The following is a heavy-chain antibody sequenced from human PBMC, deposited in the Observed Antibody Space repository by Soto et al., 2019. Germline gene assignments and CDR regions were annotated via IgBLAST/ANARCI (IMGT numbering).Heavy chain of an antibody. V-gene: IGHV1-69*06. D-gene: IGHD3-9*01. J-gene: IGHJ6*02. CDR2: IIPIFGTA. Sequence: QVQLVQSGAEVKKPGSSVKVSCKASGGTFSSYAISWVRQAPGQGLEWMGGIIPIFGTANYAQKFQGRVTITADKTPSTADMDVSSLGSEYTAVYYCARTRQIFSDLYYYYGMDVWGQGTTVTVSS. CDR1: GGTFSSYA. CDR3: ARTRQIFSDLYYYYGMDV.